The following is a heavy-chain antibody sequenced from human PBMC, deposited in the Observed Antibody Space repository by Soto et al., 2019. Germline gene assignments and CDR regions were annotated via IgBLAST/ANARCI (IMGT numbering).Heavy chain of an antibody. CDR3: VMCSRYFGYFFET. D-gene: IGHD3-22*01. J-gene: IGHJ4*02. CDR1: VGSFNNGDYH. V-gene: IGHV4-30-4*01. CDR2: IYYSGSS. Sequence: SETLDLTCTFSVGSFNNGDYHCSWIRQPPGKGLEWIGDIYYSGSSYYKPSLKSRVTISIDTSKNQYSLRLNSVTAADTAIYYCVMCSRYFGYFFETWRQGTLCSVSS.